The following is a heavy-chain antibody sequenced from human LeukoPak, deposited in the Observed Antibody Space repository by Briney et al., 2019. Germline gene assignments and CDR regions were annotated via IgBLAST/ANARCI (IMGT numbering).Heavy chain of an antibody. CDR1: GGSISSYY. Sequence: SETLSLTCTVSGGSISSYYWNWLRQPAGKGLEWIGRIYTSATTNYNPSLKSRVTLSVDTSKNQFSLRLSSVTAADTAVYYCTRGKVVAGTPGQNSWDSWGQGTLVTVSS. D-gene: IGHD6-19*01. CDR3: TRGKVVAGTPGQNSWDS. J-gene: IGHJ4*02. V-gene: IGHV4-4*07. CDR2: IYTSATT.